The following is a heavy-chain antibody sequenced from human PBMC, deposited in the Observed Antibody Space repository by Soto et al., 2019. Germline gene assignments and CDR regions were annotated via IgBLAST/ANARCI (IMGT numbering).Heavy chain of an antibody. CDR2: IKQDGSEK. V-gene: IGHV3-7*01. D-gene: IGHD5-12*01. CDR1: GFAFSTYW. CDR3: ARDPSIVAAMGSIYYYDGMDV. Sequence: EVQLVESGGGLVQTGGSLRLSCAASGFAFSTYWMTWVRQAPGKGLEWVANIKQDGSEKYYVDSVKGRFTISRDNAKNSLYREMNSLRAGDTAVYYCARDPSIVAAMGSIYYYDGMDVWGQGTTVTVSS. J-gene: IGHJ6*02.